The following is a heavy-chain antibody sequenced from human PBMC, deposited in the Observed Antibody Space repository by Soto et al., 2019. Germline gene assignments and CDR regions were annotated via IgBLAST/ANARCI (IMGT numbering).Heavy chain of an antibody. J-gene: IGHJ4*02. CDR1: GGTFSSYA. V-gene: IGHV1-46*01. CDR2: INPNCGST. CDR3: ARGLTSGDY. Sequence: ASVKVSCKASGGTFSSYAISWVRQAPGQGLEWMSIINPNCGSTNYAQNLQGRVTLTRDTSTNTVYMELSSLRSEDTAVYYCARGLTSGDYWGQGTLVTVSS.